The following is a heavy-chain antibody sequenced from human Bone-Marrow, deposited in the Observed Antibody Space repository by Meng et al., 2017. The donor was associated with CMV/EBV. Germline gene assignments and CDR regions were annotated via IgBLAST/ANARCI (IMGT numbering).Heavy chain of an antibody. Sequence: SQKVSCKVSVATFSSYAISWVRQAPGQGLEWMGGIIPIFGTANYAQKFQGRVTITTDESTSTAYMELSSLRSEDTAVYYCARVEYCSSTSCYTGHYYFDYWGQGTLVTVSS. J-gene: IGHJ4*02. CDR2: IIPIFGTA. D-gene: IGHD2-2*02. CDR3: ARVEYCSSTSCYTGHYYFDY. V-gene: IGHV1-69*05. CDR1: VATFSSYA.